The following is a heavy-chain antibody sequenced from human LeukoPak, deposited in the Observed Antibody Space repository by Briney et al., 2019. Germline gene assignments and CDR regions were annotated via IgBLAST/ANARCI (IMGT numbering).Heavy chain of an antibody. J-gene: IGHJ4*02. V-gene: IGHV3-74*01. Sequence: GSLRLSCAASGYSFSSSWMHWVRQVPGKGLVWVSRINMDGGIATYADYAKGRVTISRDNAKNTLYMQMNSLRAEETALYYCVRDAKNTNWPYYFDYWGQGTLVTVSS. CDR2: INMDGGIA. CDR1: GYSFSSSW. D-gene: IGHD1-1*01. CDR3: VRDAKNTNWPYYFDY.